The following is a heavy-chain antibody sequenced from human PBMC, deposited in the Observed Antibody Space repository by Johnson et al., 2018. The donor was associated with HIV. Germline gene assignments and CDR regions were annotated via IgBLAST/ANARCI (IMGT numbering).Heavy chain of an antibody. V-gene: IGHV3-66*04. D-gene: IGHD4-23*01. CDR3: ARHGTTVVTRGAFDI. CDR2: VYSAGHT. J-gene: IGHJ3*02. Sequence: VQLVESGGGLVQPGGSLRLSCAASRFTVSGNYMTWVRQAPGKGLEWVSGVYSAGHTYYADSVKGRFPISRDNSKNSLFLQMNRLRVEDTAEYYCARHGTTVVTRGAFDIWGQGTMVTVSS. CDR1: RFTVSGNY.